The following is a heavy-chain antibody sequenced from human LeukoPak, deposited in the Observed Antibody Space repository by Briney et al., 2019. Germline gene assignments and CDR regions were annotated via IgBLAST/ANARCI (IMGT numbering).Heavy chain of an antibody. Sequence: GGSLRLSCAASGFRFSTHDLNWVRQAPGKGLECVSYISRTSTYLYDADSVKGRFTISRDNSKDSLYLQMNSLRTEDTAFYYCARRKSGYTYGYIDYWGQGILVTVSS. D-gene: IGHD5-18*01. CDR2: ISRTSTYL. J-gene: IGHJ4*02. CDR1: GFRFSTHD. V-gene: IGHV3-21*04. CDR3: ARRKSGYTYGYIDY.